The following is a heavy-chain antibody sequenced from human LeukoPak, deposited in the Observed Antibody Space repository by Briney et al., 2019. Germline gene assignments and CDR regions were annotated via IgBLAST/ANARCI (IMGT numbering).Heavy chain of an antibody. CDR1: GYTFTSYG. J-gene: IGHJ4*02. CDR3: ARDPPGGYDSTGYCSDY. CDR2: ISAYNGNT. Sequence: GASVKVSCKASGYTFTSYGISWVRQAPGQGLEWMGWISAYNGNTNYAQKLQGRVTMTTDTSTSTAYMELRSLRSEDTAVYYCARDPPGGYDSTGYCSDYWGQGTLVTVSS. V-gene: IGHV1-18*01. D-gene: IGHD3-22*01.